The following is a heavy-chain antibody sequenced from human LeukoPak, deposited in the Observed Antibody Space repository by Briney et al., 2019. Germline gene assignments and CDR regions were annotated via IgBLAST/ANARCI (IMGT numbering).Heavy chain of an antibody. D-gene: IGHD2-15*01. CDR1: GGSFSGYY. J-gene: IGHJ4*02. CDR2: IYKIGTT. Sequence: SETLSLTCAVYGGSFSGYYWSWIRQPPGKGLEWIGHIYKIGTTNYNPSLKSRLTISADTSKNQFSLQPRSVTAADTAVYYCVIGVGWQPDYWGQGALVTVSS. V-gene: IGHV4-34*10. CDR3: VIGVGWQPDY.